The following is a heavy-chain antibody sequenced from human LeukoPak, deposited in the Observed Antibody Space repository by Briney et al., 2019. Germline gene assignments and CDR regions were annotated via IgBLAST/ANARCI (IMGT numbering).Heavy chain of an antibody. J-gene: IGHJ3*01. CDR2: ISSSSSCI. V-gene: IGHV3-21*01. Sequence: GGTLSLSCAASGFTFSGYSMTWVRQAPGKGLEWVSSISSSSSCIYYADSVKGRFTNSRDNAKNSLYLQMNSLRAEDTAVYYCVVVVEPPDSDGFDVWGQGTMITVSS. CDR3: VVVVEPPDSDGFDV. D-gene: IGHD1-14*01. CDR1: GFTFSGYS.